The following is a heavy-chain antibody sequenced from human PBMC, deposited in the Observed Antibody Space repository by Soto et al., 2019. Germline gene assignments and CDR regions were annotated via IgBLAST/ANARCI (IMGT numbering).Heavy chain of an antibody. CDR3: ARGIAAAGTGFDY. CDR1: CGSISSGGYS. J-gene: IGHJ4*02. V-gene: IGHV4-30-2*01. CDR2: IYHSGST. D-gene: IGHD6-13*01. Sequence: SETLSLTCAVSCGSISSGGYSWSWIRQPPGKGLEWIGYIYHSGSTYYNPSLKSRVTISVDRSKNQFSLKLSSVTAADTAVYYCARGIAAAGTGFDYWGQGTLVTVSS.